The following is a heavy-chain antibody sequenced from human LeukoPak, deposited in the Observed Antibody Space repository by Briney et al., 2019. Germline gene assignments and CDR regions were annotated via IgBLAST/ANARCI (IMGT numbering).Heavy chain of an antibody. CDR1: GYTFTGYY. V-gene: IGHV1-2*02. CDR3: ASEDFNYYDSSGYYVFGWFDP. J-gene: IGHJ5*02. Sequence: GASVKVSCKASGYTFTGYYMHWVRQAPGQGLEWMGWINPNSGGTNYAQKFQGRVTMTRDTSISTAYMELSRLRSDDTAVYYCASEDFNYYDSSGYYVFGWFDPWGQGTLVTVSS. D-gene: IGHD3-22*01. CDR2: INPNSGGT.